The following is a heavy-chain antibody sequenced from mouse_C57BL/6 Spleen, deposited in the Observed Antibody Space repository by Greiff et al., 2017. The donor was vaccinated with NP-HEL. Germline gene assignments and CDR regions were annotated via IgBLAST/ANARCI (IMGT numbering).Heavy chain of an antibody. V-gene: IGHV1-82*01. Sequence: VQLQQSGPELVKPGASVKISCKASGYAFSSSWMHWVKQRPGQGLEWIGRIYPGDGDTNYNGKFKGKATLTADKSSSTAYMQLSSLTSEDSAVYFCAREGDPMITHYAMDYWGQGTSVTVSS. CDR2: IYPGDGDT. CDR1: GYAFSSSW. D-gene: IGHD2-4*01. CDR3: AREGDPMITHYAMDY. J-gene: IGHJ4*01.